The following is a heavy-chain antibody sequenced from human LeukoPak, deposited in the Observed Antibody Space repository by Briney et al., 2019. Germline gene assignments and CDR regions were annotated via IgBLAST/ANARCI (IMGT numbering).Heavy chain of an antibody. V-gene: IGHV1-2*02. Sequence: GASVKVSCKASGYTFTGYYMHWVRQAPGQGLEWMGWINPNSGGTNYAQKFQGRATMTRDTSISTAYMELSRLRSDDTAVYYCARENEYSSSSMSWFDPWGQGTLVTVSS. D-gene: IGHD6-6*01. J-gene: IGHJ5*02. CDR2: INPNSGGT. CDR1: GYTFTGYY. CDR3: ARENEYSSSSMSWFDP.